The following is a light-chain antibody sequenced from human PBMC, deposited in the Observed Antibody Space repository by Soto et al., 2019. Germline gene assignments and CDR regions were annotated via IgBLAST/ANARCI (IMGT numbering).Light chain of an antibody. Sequence: QSVLTQPPSVCAAPGQKVTISCSGSSSNIGNNYVSWYQQLPGTAPKLLIYDNNKGPSGIHDRFSGSKSGTSATLGITGLQTGDEDDYYCGTWDFSLSVWVFCGGTELTVL. CDR2: DNN. J-gene: IGLJ3*02. V-gene: IGLV1-51*01. CDR3: GTWDFSLSVWV. CDR1: SSNIGNNY.